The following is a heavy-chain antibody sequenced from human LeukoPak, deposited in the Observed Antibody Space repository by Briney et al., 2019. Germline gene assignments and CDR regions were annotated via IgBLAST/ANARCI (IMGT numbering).Heavy chain of an antibody. CDR3: AKGEYNSSPFDY. CDR2: IRYDGSNK. CDR1: GFTFRTYG. D-gene: IGHD6-6*01. Sequence: GGSLRLSCSASGFTFRTYGMHWVRQAPGKGLEWVAFIRYDGSNKYYADSVKGRFTISRDNSKNTLFLQMNSLRTEDTAVYYCAKGEYNSSPFDYWGQGTLVTVSS. J-gene: IGHJ4*02. V-gene: IGHV3-30*02.